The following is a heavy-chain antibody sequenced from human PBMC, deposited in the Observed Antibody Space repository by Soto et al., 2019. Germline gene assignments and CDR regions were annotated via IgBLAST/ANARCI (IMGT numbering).Heavy chain of an antibody. CDR3: AAPRDEYGSGVSWFTYGMDI. J-gene: IGHJ6*02. D-gene: IGHD3-10*01. Sequence: GGSLRLSCLASGFTFSDFAMSWVRHVPGRGLEWVASLDGAGGSTYYAESVRGRFSISRDNSQNTLFLQMKRLTVDDTAIYYCAAPRDEYGSGVSWFTYGMDIWGQGTTVTVSS. V-gene: IGHV3-23*01. CDR1: GFTFSDFA. CDR2: LDGAGGST.